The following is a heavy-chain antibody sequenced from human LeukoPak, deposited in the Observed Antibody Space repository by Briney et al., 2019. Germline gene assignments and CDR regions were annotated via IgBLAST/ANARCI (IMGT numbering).Heavy chain of an antibody. CDR1: GYSFTSYW. CDR3: ARRVRGDYGPEYYFDY. Sequence: GESLKISCKGSGYSFTSYWIGWVRQMPGKGLEWMGIIYPGDSDTRYSPSFQGQVTISADKSISTAYLQWSSLKASDTAMYYCARRVRGDYGPEYYFDYWGQGTLVTVSS. V-gene: IGHV5-51*01. D-gene: IGHD4-17*01. J-gene: IGHJ4*02. CDR2: IYPGDSDT.